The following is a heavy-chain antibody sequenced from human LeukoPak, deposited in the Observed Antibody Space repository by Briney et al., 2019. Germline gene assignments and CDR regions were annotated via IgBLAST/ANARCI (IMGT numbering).Heavy chain of an antibody. CDR3: ARAPMVRGVIKYHFDY. J-gene: IGHJ4*02. D-gene: IGHD3-10*01. CDR1: GGTFSSYA. CDR2: IIPIFGTA. V-gene: IGHV1-69*05. Sequence: SVKVSCKASGGTFSSYAISWVRQAPGQGLEWMGGIIPIFGTANYAQKFQGRVTITTDESTSTAYMELSSLRSEDTAVYYCARAPMVRGVIKYHFDYWGQGTLVTVSS.